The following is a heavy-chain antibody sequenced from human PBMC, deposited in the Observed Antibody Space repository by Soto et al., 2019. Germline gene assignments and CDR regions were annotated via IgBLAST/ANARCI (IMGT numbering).Heavy chain of an antibody. J-gene: IGHJ6*03. CDR2: IYYSGST. V-gene: IGHV4-59*08. CDR3: ARRRAAPPPHYYYYMDV. Sequence: SETLSLTCTVSGGSISSYYWSWIRQPPGKGLEWIGYIYYSGSTNYNPSLKSRVTISVDTSKNQFSLKLSSVTAADPAVYYCARRRAAPPPHYYYYMDVWGKGTTVTVSS. D-gene: IGHD6-6*01. CDR1: GGSISSYY.